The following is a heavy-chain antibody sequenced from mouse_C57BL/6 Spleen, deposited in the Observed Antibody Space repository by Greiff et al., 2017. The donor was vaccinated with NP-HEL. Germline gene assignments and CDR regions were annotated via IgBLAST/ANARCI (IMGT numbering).Heavy chain of an antibody. CDR1: GYTFTSYG. J-gene: IGHJ4*01. D-gene: IGHD2-5*01. V-gene: IGHV1-81*01. CDR3: ARGSNYYAMDY. Sequence: VQGVESGAELARPGASVKLSCKASGYTFTSYGISWVKQRTGQGLEWIGEIYPRSGNTYYNEKFKGKATLTADKSSSTAYMELRSLTSEDSAVYFCARGSNYYAMDYWGQGTSVTVSS. CDR2: IYPRSGNT.